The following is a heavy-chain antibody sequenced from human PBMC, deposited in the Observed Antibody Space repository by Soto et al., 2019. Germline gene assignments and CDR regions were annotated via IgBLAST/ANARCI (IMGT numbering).Heavy chain of an antibody. CDR3: ATEPIYYNDGSGYYPLGH. J-gene: IGHJ4*02. V-gene: IGHV1-18*04. D-gene: IGHD3-22*01. CDR2: ISAHNGDT. CDR1: GYSFATYG. Sequence: AAVKVSCKASGYSFATYGFSWVRQAPGQGLECVGWISAHNGDTHYSQKFQGRVTLTTDTSTNTGYMELRSLTSDDTAVYFCATEPIYYNDGSGYYPLGHWGQGTLVTVSS.